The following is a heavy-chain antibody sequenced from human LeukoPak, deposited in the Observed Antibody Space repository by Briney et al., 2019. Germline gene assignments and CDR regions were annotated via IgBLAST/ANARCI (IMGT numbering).Heavy chain of an antibody. J-gene: IGHJ5*02. CDR2: IYHSGST. V-gene: IGHV4-30-2*01. CDR1: GGSISSGGYY. D-gene: IGHD2-2*01. Sequence: SQTLSLTCTVPGGSISSGGYYWSWIRQPPGKGLEWIGYIYHSGSTYYNPSLKSRVTISVDTSKNQFSLKLSSVTAADTAVYYCARQGGYQLLRGWFDPWGQGTLVTVSS. CDR3: ARQGGYQLLRGWFDP.